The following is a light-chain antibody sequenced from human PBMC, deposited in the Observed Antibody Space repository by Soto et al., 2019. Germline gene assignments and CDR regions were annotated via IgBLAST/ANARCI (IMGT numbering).Light chain of an antibody. CDR1: NSNIGSNT. Sequence: QSVLTRPPSASGTPGQRVTISCSGSNSNIGSNTVNWYQQVPGTAPKLLIYSNNQRPSGVPDRFSGSKSGTSASLAISGLQSEDEADYYCAAWDDSLNGYVFGAGTKVTVL. J-gene: IGLJ1*01. CDR3: AAWDDSLNGYV. V-gene: IGLV1-44*01. CDR2: SNN.